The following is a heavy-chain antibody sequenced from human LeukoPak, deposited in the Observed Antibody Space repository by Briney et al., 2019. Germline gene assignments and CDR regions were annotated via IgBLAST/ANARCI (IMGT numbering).Heavy chain of an antibody. CDR1: GGSISSSSYY. J-gene: IGHJ3*02. D-gene: IGHD3-10*01. CDR3: ATLSYYYGSGSPRGAFDT. V-gene: IGHV4-39*01. CDR2: IYYSGST. Sequence: SETLSLTCTVSGGSISSSSYYWGWIRQPPGKGLEWIGSIYYSGSTYYNPSLKSRVTISVDTSKNQFSLKLSSVTAADTAVYYCATLSYYYGSGSPRGAFDTWGQGTMVTASS.